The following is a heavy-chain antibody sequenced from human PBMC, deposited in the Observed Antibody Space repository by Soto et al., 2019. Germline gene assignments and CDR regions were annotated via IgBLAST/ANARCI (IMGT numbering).Heavy chain of an antibody. CDR1: GFTFNSYW. CDR2: INSDESIT. D-gene: IGHD6-6*01. J-gene: IGHJ4*02. V-gene: IGHV3-74*01. CDR3: ARDFGPTIAARVPFDY. Sequence: PXGSLRLSCAAAGFTFNSYWMHWVRQAPGKGLVWVSRINSDESITDYADSVKGRFTISRDNAKNMLYLQMNSLRAEDTAVYYCARDFGPTIAARVPFDYWGQGILVTVSS.